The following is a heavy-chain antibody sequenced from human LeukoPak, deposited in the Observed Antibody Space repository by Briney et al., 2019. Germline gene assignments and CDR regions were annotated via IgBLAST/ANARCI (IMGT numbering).Heavy chain of an antibody. D-gene: IGHD2-2*01. Sequence: SETLSLTSAVYGGSFSGYYWSWIRQPPGKGLEWIGEINHSGSTNYNPSLKSRVTISVDTSKNQFSLKLSSVTAADTAVYYCARGSFVVVPAATLYYFDYWGQGTLVTVSS. CDR2: INHSGST. V-gene: IGHV4-34*01. CDR1: GGSFSGYY. J-gene: IGHJ4*02. CDR3: ARGSFVVVPAATLYYFDY.